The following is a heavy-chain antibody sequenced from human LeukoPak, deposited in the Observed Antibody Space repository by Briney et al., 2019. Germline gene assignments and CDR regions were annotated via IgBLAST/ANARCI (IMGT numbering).Heavy chain of an antibody. CDR3: ARYCGRDCYHDS. Sequence: SETLSLTCTVSGGSITRRSVSSGDYYWSWIRQPPEKGLEWIGYISYSGSTYSNPPLKSRVTMSIDTSKNQFSLKVNSVTAADTAVYYCARYCGRDCYHDSWGQGTLVTVSS. D-gene: IGHD2-21*02. CDR2: ISYSGST. J-gene: IGHJ5*02. CDR1: GGSITRRSVSSGDYY. V-gene: IGHV4-30-4*01.